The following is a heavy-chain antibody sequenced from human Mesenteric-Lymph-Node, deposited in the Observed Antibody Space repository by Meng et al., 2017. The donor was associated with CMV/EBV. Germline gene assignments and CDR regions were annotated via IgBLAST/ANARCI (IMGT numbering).Heavy chain of an antibody. Sequence: SETLSLTCTVSGDSVSSAFWSWIRQPPGKGLEWIGFIYYSGSTTYNPSLKSRVTISEDTSKNQFSLRLSSVTAADTAVYYCARGGYSGSYYSSPYYYGMDVWGQGTTVTVSS. CDR1: GDSVSSAF. CDR2: IYYSGST. J-gene: IGHJ6*02. V-gene: IGHV4-59*02. D-gene: IGHD1-26*01. CDR3: ARGGYSGSYYSSPYYYGMDV.